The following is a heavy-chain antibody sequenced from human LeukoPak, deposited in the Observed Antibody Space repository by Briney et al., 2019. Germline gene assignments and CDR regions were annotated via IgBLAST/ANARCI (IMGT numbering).Heavy chain of an antibody. CDR3: AKAYAFVGANYFDY. J-gene: IGHJ4*02. CDR1: GFTFSTYA. D-gene: IGHD1-26*01. V-gene: IGHV3-23*01. Sequence: PGGSLRLSCAASGFTFSTYAMSWVRQAPRKGLEWVSAIGDTTYYADSVKGRFTISRDNSKNTLYLQMNNLRAEDAAIYYCAKAYAFVGANYFDYWGQGTLVTVSS. CDR2: IGDTT.